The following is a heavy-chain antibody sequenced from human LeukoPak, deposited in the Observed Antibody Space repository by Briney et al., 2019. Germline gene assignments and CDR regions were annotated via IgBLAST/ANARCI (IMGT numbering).Heavy chain of an antibody. Sequence: ASVKVSCKASGYTFTSYYMHWVRQAPGQGLEWMGIINPSGGSTSYAQKFQGRVTMTRDTSTSTVYMELSSLRSEDTAVYYCARDLDDYGDYGGWRAFDIWGQGTMVTVSS. CDR2: INPSGGST. V-gene: IGHV1-46*01. CDR3: ARDLDDYGDYGGWRAFDI. J-gene: IGHJ3*02. D-gene: IGHD4-17*01. CDR1: GYTFTSYY.